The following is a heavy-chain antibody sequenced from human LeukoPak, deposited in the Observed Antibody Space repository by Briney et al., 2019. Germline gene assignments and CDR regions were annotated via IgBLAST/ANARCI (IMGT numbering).Heavy chain of an antibody. CDR1: GGSFSGYY. V-gene: IGHV4-34*01. CDR2: INHSGST. CDR3: ARNRRLGGKNCSGGSCRTYYYYGMDV. J-gene: IGHJ6*02. Sequence: KPSETLPLTCAVYGGSFSGYYWSWIRQPPGKGLEWIGEINHSGSTNYNPSLESRVTISVDTSKNQFSLKLSSVTAADTAVYYCARNRRLGGKNCSGGSCRTYYYYGMDVWGQGTTVTVSS. D-gene: IGHD2-15*01.